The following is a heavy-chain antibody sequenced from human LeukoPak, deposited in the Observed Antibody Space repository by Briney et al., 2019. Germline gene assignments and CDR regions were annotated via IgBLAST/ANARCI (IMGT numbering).Heavy chain of an antibody. V-gene: IGHV4-61*02. CDR3: ARGWGRAAAGWFDP. D-gene: IGHD6-13*01. Sequence: SETLSLTFTVSGGSISSGSYYWSWIRQPAGKGLEWIGRIYTSGSTNYNPSLKSRVTISVDTSKNQFSLKLSSVTAADTAVYYCARGWGRAAAGWFDPWGQGTLVTVSS. CDR2: IYTSGST. J-gene: IGHJ5*02. CDR1: GGSISSGSYY.